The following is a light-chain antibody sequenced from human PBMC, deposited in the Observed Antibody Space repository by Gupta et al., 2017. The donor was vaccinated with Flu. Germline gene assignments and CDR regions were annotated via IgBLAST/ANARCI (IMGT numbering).Light chain of an antibody. V-gene: IGKV3-15*01. CDR2: GAS. CDR1: QSVSSN. J-gene: IGKJ1*01. Sequence: EIVMTQSPAILSVSPGETATLSCRASQSVSSNLAWYQQKPGQAPRLLIYGASTRATGIPARFSGTGSGTEFTLTISSLQSEDFAVYYCQQYNNWWAFGQGTKVEIK. CDR3: QQYNNWWA.